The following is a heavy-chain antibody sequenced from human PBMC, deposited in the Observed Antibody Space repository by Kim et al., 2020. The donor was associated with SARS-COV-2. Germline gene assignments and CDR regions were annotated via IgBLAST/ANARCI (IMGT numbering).Heavy chain of an antibody. CDR1: GFTFSSYA. V-gene: IGHV3-23*01. J-gene: IGHJ4*02. CDR2: ITTNGGSK. Sequence: GGSLRLSCAASGFTFSSYAMSWVRQAPGKGLEWVSSITTNGGSKYYADSVKGRFSISRDNSKNTLYMQMNSLRVEDTAVYYCAKHLMGVAKAFDYWGQGTLVAVSS. D-gene: IGHD3-10*01. CDR3: AKHLMGVAKAFDY.